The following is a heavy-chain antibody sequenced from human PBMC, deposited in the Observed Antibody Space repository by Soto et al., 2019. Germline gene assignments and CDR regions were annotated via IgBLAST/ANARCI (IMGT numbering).Heavy chain of an antibody. CDR1: GYTFTSYG. D-gene: IGHD2-15*01. CDR3: ATQLGYCSGGSCYGWFAP. Sequence: ASVKVSCKASGYTFTSYGISWVRLPPGQGLEWMGWISAYNGNTNYAQKLQGRVTMTTDTSTSTAYMELRSLRSDDTAVYYCATQLGYCSGGSCYGWFAPRGQGTLVTVSS. J-gene: IGHJ5*02. V-gene: IGHV1-18*01. CDR2: ISAYNGNT.